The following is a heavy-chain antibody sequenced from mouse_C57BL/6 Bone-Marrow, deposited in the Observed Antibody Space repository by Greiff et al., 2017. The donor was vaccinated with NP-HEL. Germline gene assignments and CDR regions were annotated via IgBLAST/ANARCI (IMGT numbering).Heavy chain of an antibody. J-gene: IGHJ2*01. CDR1: GFTFSTYT. D-gene: IGHD2-1*01. CDR2: INSDGTYT. Sequence: EVKLVESGGDLVKPGGSLKLSCAASGFTFSTYTLSWVRQTPEKRLEWVATINSDGTYTYYPDSVKGRFTISRDNAKNTLYLQRSSLRCEYTAIYYCARGNYGYFDYWGQGTTLTVSS. V-gene: IGHV5-6-4*01. CDR3: ARGNYGYFDY.